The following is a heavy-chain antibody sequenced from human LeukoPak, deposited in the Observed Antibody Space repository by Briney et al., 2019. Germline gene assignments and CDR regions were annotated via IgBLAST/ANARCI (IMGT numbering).Heavy chain of an antibody. CDR3: ARVPGDLPGGDPGRYYYMDV. Sequence: GASVKVSCKASGYTFTGYYMHWVRQAPGQGLEWMGWINPNSGGTNYAQKFQGRVTMTRDTSISTAYMELSRLRSDDTAVYYCARVPGDLPGGDPGRYYYMDVWGKGTTVTVSS. D-gene: IGHD2-21*02. J-gene: IGHJ6*03. CDR1: GYTFTGYY. V-gene: IGHV1-2*02. CDR2: INPNSGGT.